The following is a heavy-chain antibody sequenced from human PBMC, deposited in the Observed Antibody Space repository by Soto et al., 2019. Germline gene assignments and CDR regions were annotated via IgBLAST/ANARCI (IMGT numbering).Heavy chain of an antibody. CDR2: VKWDGTTP. J-gene: IGHJ6*02. CDR3: ARRIQYKYVLVV. D-gene: IGHD2-15*01. Sequence: GRSLRLSCAASGFTFSDYGMHWVRQVLGKGLEWVSRVKWDGTTPNYADSVKDRFTISRDNATNTVNLQVNSLTAEDTALYYCARRIQYKYVLVVWFQGTSETVSS. V-gene: IGHV3-74*01. CDR1: GFTFSDYG.